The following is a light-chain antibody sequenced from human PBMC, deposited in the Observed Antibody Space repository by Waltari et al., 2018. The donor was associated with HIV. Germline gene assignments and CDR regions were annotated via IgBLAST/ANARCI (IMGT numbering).Light chain of an antibody. CDR2: GTS. CDR3: QQYSAYPLT. CDR1: QDITGF. J-gene: IGKJ4*01. V-gene: IGKV1-16*02. Sequence: DVQMTQSPSSLSVYIGDRVIITCRASQDITGFLAWFQHRPGTAPKSLIYGTSTLQSGVPSSKFSGSGSGTEFILTITNLQPEDTGTYYCQQYSAYPLTFGGGTKVEI.